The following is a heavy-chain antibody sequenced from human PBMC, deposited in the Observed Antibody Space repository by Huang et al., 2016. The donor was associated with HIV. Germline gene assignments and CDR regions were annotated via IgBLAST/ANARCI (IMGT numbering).Heavy chain of an antibody. CDR1: GGSIRSDNYY. J-gene: IGHJ4*02. CDR2: FYYSGST. V-gene: IGHV4-39*01. Sequence: QLQLQESGPGLVKPSETLSLTCTVSGGSIRSDNYYWGWIRQPPGKGLAWIGRFYYSGSTYYNPSLKSRVTITVDTSKNQFSLKMRSVTAADTAVYYCARLPGSITMIRGVITDPYWGQGTLVTVSS. D-gene: IGHD3-10*01. CDR3: ARLPGSITMIRGVITDPY.